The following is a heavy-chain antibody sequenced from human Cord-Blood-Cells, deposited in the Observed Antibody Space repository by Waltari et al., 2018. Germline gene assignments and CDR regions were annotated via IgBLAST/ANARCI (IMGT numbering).Heavy chain of an antibody. D-gene: IGHD5-12*01. V-gene: IGHV3-48*03. J-gene: IGHJ4*02. CDR3: ARDGGWLRPFDY. Sequence: EVQLVESGGGLVQHGGSLRLSCAASGLTFSSYEMTWVRQAPGKGLGWVSYISSSGSTIYYADSVKGRFTISRDNAKNSLYLQMNSLRAEDTAVYYCARDGGWLRPFDYWGQGTLVTVSS. CDR2: ISSSGSTI. CDR1: GLTFSSYE.